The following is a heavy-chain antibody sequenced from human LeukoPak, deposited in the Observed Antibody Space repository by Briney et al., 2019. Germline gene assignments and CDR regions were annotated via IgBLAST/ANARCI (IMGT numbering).Heavy chain of an antibody. CDR3: ARQDASNAFDI. CDR2: IYPGDSDT. J-gene: IGHJ3*02. V-gene: IGHV5-51*01. D-gene: IGHD3-16*01. Sequence: GESLKISCKGSGYSFTSNWIGWVRQMPGKGLEWMGFIYPGDSDTRYSPSFQGQVTISADDSINTAYLQWSSLQASDIAMYYCARQDASNAFDIWGQGTMVTVSS. CDR1: GYSFTSNW.